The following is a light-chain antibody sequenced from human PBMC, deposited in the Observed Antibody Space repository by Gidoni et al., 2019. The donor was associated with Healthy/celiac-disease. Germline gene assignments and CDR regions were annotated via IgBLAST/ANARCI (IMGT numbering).Light chain of an antibody. J-gene: IGKJ4*01. CDR2: GAS. V-gene: IGKV3-20*01. Sequence: EIVLTQSTGTLSLSPGERATLSCRASQSVSSSYLAWYQQKPGQAPRLLIYGASRRATGIPDRFSGSGSGTDFTLTISRLEPEDFAVYYCQQYGSSPFTFGGGTKVEIK. CDR1: QSVSSSY. CDR3: QQYGSSPFT.